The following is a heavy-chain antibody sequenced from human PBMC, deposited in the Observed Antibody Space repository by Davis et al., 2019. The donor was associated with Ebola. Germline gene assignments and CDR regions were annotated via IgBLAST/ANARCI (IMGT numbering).Heavy chain of an antibody. Sequence: GESLKIPCAASGFTFSGSAMHWVRQASGKGLEWVGRIRSKANSYATAYAASVKGRFTISRDDSKNTAYLQMNSLKTEDTAVYYCARTYYYDSSGYYRGPYYFDYWGQGTLVTVSS. CDR2: IRSKANSYAT. V-gene: IGHV3-73*01. D-gene: IGHD3-22*01. J-gene: IGHJ4*02. CDR3: ARTYYYDSSGYYRGPYYFDY. CDR1: GFTFSGSA.